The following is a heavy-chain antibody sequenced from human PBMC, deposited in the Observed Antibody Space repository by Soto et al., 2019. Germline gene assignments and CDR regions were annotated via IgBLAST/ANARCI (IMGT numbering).Heavy chain of an antibody. Sequence: GGSLRLSCAASGFTFSSYSMNWVRQAPGKGLEWVSYISSSSSTIYYADSVKGRFTISRDNAKNSLYLQMNSLRAEDTAVYYCARGTPTMKKVAFDIWGQGTMVTVSS. CDR1: GFTFSSYS. CDR3: ARGTPTMKKVAFDI. CDR2: ISSSSSTI. V-gene: IGHV3-48*01. D-gene: IGHD3-10*01. J-gene: IGHJ3*02.